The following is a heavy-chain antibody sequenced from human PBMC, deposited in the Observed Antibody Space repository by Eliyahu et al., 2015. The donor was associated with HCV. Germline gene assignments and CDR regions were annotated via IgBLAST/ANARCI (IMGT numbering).Heavy chain of an antibody. CDR1: GGSITTYY. Sequence: QVQLQESGPGLVKPSETLSLTCTVPGGSITTYYWSWIRQPPGKGLEWVGYIHYSGSXNYNPSLKSRVTISVDTSKNQFSLNLTSVTAADTAVYYCASGGGGIAVAGTGGWFDPWGQGTLVTVSS. V-gene: IGHV4-59*01. J-gene: IGHJ5*02. CDR3: ASGGGGIAVAGTGGWFDP. CDR2: IHYSGSX. D-gene: IGHD6-19*01.